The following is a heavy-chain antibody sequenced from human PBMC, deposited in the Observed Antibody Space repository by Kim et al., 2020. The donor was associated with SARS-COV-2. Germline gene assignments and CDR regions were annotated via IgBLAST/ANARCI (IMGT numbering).Heavy chain of an antibody. D-gene: IGHD5-18*01. V-gene: IGHV1-18*01. CDR3: ARSRIQLWLRAFDI. J-gene: IGHJ3*02. Sequence: AQKLQGRVTMTTDTATSTAYMDLRSLRSDDTAVYYCARSRIQLWLRAFDIWGQGTMVTVSS.